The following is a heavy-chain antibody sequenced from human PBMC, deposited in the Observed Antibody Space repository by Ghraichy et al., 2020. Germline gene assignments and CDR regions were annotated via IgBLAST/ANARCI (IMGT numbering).Heavy chain of an antibody. CDR1: GFTFSGYG. J-gene: IGHJ4*02. D-gene: IGHD2-2*02. Sequence: GGSLRLSCAASGFTFSGYGMHWVRQAPGKGLEWVALISYDGSNKYYADSVKGRFTISRDNSKNTLYLQMDSLRAEDTAVYYCAKGKEYQLLYQLGFWGQGTLVTVSS. V-gene: IGHV3-30*18. CDR3: AKGKEYQLLYQLGF. CDR2: ISYDGSNK.